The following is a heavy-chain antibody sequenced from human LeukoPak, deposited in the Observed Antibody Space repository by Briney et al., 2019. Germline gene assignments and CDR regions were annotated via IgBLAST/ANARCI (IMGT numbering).Heavy chain of an antibody. CDR1: GFTVSSNF. Sequence: GGSLRLSCAASGFTVSSNFMYWVRQAPGKGLEWVSVIHTDGNTFYADSVEGRFTISRDNFKNTVYLQMSSLRAEDTAVYYCAREENGGVYDDGFDIWGQGTMVTVSS. D-gene: IGHD5/OR15-5a*01. J-gene: IGHJ3*02. CDR2: IHTDGNT. V-gene: IGHV3-53*01. CDR3: AREENGGVYDDGFDI.